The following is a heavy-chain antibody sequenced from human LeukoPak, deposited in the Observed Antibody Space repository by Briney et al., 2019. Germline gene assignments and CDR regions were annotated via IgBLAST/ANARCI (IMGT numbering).Heavy chain of an antibody. J-gene: IGHJ3*02. CDR2: INHSGST. CDR1: GGSISSSSYY. CDR3: ALMVYAIRAFDI. V-gene: IGHV4-39*07. Sequence: PSETLSLTCTVSGGSISSSSYYWGWIRQPPGKGLEWIGEINHSGSTNYNPSLKSRVTISVDTSKNQFSLKLSSVTAADTAVYYCALMVYAIRAFDIWGQGTMVTVSS. D-gene: IGHD2-8*01.